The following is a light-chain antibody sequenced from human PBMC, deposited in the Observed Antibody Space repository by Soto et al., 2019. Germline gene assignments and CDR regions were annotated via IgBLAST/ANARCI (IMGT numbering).Light chain of an antibody. CDR1: KSVLYSSNNKNY. V-gene: IGKV4-1*01. CDR2: WAS. Sequence: DIVMTQSSDSLAVSLGERATINCKSSKSVLYSSNNKNYLAWYQQKQGQPXKXXIYWASTRESGVPDRFSGSGSGTDGTITISSLQAEDVEVYYCQQYYSTPITFGQGTRLEIK. J-gene: IGKJ5*01. CDR3: QQYYSTPIT.